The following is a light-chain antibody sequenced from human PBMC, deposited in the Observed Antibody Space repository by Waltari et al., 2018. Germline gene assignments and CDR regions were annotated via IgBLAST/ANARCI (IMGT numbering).Light chain of an antibody. V-gene: IGKV2-30*02. J-gene: IGKJ2*01. CDR3: MQGTHWPYT. CDR2: RVS. CDR1: QSLVHSDGNTH. Sequence: DVVMTQSPLSLPVTLGHAASISCKSSQSLVHSDGNTHLNWFQQRPGQAPRRLIYRVSKRDSGVPDRFSGSGSGTEFTLKISRVEAEDVGIYYCMQGTHWPYTFGQGTKLDIK.